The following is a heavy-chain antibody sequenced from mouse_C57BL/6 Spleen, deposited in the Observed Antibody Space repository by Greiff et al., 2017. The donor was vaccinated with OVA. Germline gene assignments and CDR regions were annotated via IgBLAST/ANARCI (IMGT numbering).Heavy chain of an antibody. Sequence: QVHVKQSGAELVRPGTSVKVSCKASGYAFTNYLIEWVKQRPGQGLEWIGVINPGSGGTNYNEKFKGKATLTADKSSSTAYMQLSSLTSEDSAVYFCARSYGNYYYAMDYWGQGTSVTVSS. CDR1: GYAFTNYL. CDR3: ARSYGNYYYAMDY. V-gene: IGHV1-54*01. D-gene: IGHD2-10*02. CDR2: INPGSGGT. J-gene: IGHJ4*01.